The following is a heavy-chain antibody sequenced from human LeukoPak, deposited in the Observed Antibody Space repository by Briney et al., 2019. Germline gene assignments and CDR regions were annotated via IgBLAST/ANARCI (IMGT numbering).Heavy chain of an antibody. CDR2: ISSSSSYI. CDR1: GFTFSSYS. J-gene: IGHJ4*02. D-gene: IGHD1-26*01. Sequence: GGSLRLYCAASGFTFSSYSMNWVRQAPGKGLEWVSSISSSSSYIYYADSVKGRFTISRDNAKNSLYLQMNSLRAEDTAVYYCARDPLVGATRMYYFDYWGQGTLVTVSS. V-gene: IGHV3-21*01. CDR3: ARDPLVGATRMYYFDY.